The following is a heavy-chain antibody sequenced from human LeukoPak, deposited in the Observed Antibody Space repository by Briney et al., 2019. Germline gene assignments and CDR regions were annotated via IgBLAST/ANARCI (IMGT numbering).Heavy chain of an antibody. Sequence: GASVTVSFTASGYTFTGYYMHWVRQAPGQGLEWMGWINPNSGGTNYAQKFQGRVTMTRDTSISTAYMELSRLRSDDTAVYYCAREFYYDYPFLDYWGQGTLVTVSS. CDR2: INPNSGGT. D-gene: IGHD3-22*01. V-gene: IGHV1-2*02. CDR3: AREFYYDYPFLDY. CDR1: GYTFTGYY. J-gene: IGHJ4*02.